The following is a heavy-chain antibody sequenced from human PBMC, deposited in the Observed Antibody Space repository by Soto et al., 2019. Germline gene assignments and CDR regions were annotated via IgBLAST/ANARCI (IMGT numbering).Heavy chain of an antibody. J-gene: IGHJ4*02. D-gene: IGHD3-22*01. CDR3: ARRGVPYDSSGYYFDY. CDR1: GGSISSYY. CDR2: IYYSGST. Sequence: SETLSLTCTVSGGSISSYYWSWIRQPPGKGLEWIGYIYYSGSTNYNPSLKSRVTISVDTSKNQFSLKLSSVTAADTAVYYCARRGVPYDSSGYYFDYWGQGTLVTVSS. V-gene: IGHV4-59*08.